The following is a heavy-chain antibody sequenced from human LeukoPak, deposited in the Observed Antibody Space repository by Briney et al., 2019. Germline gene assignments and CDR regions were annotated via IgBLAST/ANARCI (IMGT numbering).Heavy chain of an antibody. V-gene: IGHV4-39*01. D-gene: IGHD3-3*01. J-gene: IGHJ5*02. Sequence: SETLSLTCTLSGGSVSTSTYYWGWIRQSPGKGLEWIGSASSGGTIYYNPSLKSRVILSVDTSKNQFSLNLNSVTAADTAVYYCARHCLHYYDYDFFDPRGQGTLVTVSS. CDR1: GGSVSTSTYY. CDR2: ASSGGTI. CDR3: ARHCLHYYDYDFFDP.